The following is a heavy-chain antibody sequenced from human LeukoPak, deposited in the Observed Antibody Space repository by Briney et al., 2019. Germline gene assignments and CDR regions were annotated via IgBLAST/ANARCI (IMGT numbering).Heavy chain of an antibody. CDR2: ISSRGGGT. CDR1: GFTFSSSA. D-gene: IGHD1-26*01. J-gene: IGHJ3*01. CDR3: VKPLPRAIVGGTDVGAFDV. Sequence: GGSLRLSCAASGFTFSSSAMNWVRQAPGEALEWVSGISSRGGGTYYADSVKGRFTVSRDNMKNMLYLQMNSLTAEDTAVYYCVKPLPRAIVGGTDVGAFDVWGLGTMVAVSS. V-gene: IGHV3-23*01.